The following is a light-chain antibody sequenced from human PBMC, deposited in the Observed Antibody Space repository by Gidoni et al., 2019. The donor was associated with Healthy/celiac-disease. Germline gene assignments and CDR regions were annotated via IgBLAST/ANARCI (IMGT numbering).Light chain of an antibody. Sequence: DIVMTQSPDSLAVSLGERATINCKSSQSVLYSSNNKNYLAWYQQKPGQPPKLLIYWASTRKAGVPDRCSSSGSGADFTLTISSLQDEDVAVYYCQQYYSTPWTFGQGTKVEIK. CDR2: WAS. V-gene: IGKV4-1*01. CDR1: QSVLYSSNNKNY. CDR3: QQYYSTPWT. J-gene: IGKJ1*01.